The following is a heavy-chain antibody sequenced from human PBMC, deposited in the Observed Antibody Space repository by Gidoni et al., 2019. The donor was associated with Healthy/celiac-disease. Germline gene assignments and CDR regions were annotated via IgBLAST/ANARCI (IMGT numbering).Heavy chain of an antibody. J-gene: IGHJ4*02. CDR1: GFIFRSYA. V-gene: IGHV3-23*01. CDR3: AKDRLVVVVADEYYFDY. D-gene: IGHD2-15*01. Sequence: EVQLLESGGGLVQPGGSLRLSCAASGFIFRSYAMSLVRQAPGKGLGWGAAISGRGGSTYYADSVKGRFTIYRDNSKNTLNLQMNSLRAEDTAVYYCAKDRLVVVVADEYYFDYWGQGTLVTVSS. CDR2: ISGRGGST.